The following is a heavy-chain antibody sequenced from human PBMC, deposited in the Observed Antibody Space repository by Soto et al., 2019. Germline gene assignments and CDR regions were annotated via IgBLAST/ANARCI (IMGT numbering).Heavy chain of an antibody. CDR1: GFTFSSYS. J-gene: IGHJ6*02. V-gene: IGHV3-21*01. CDR3: ARGLLWFGESRNYYYGMDF. CDR2: ISSSSSYI. D-gene: IGHD3-10*01. Sequence: EVQLVESGGGLVKPGGSLRLSCAASGFTFSSYSMNWVRQAPGKGLEWVSSISSSSSYIYYAASVKGRFTISRDNAENSLYLQMNSLRAEDTAVYYCARGLLWFGESRNYYYGMDFWGQGTTVTVSS.